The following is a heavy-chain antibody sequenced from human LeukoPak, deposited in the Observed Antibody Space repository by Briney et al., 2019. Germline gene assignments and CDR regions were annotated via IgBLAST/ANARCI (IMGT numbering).Heavy chain of an antibody. D-gene: IGHD6-13*01. V-gene: IGHV3-48*03. Sequence: GGSLRLSCAASGVTFSSYEMNWVRQAPGKGLEWVSYISSSGSTIYYADSVKGRFTISRDNAKNSLYLQMNSLRAEDTAVYYCARVRSSRSIAAAPFDYWGQGTLVTVSS. J-gene: IGHJ4*02. CDR1: GVTFSSYE. CDR2: ISSSGSTI. CDR3: ARVRSSRSIAAAPFDY.